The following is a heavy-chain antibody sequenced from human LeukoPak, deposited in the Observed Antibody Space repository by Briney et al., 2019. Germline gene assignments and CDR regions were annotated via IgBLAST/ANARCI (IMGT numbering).Heavy chain of an antibody. CDR1: GYTFTSYD. CDR3: ATPLWFGESYYFDY. J-gene: IGHJ4*02. CDR2: INPNSGGT. V-gene: IGHV1-2*02. D-gene: IGHD3-10*01. Sequence: ASVKVSCKASGYTFTSYDINWVRQATGQGLEWMGWINPNSGGTNYAQKFQGRVTMTRDTSISTAYMELSRLRSDDTAVYYCATPLWFGESYYFDYWGQGTLVTVSS.